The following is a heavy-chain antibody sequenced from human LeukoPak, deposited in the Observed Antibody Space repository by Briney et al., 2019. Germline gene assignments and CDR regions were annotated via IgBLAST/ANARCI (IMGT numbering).Heavy chain of an antibody. CDR3: AKAGFAYYYYYMGV. V-gene: IGHV3-23*01. CDR2: ISGSGGST. J-gene: IGHJ6*03. CDR1: GFTFSSYA. Sequence: GGSLRLSCAASGFTFSSYAMTWVRQAPGRGLEWVSAISGSGGSTYYADSVKGRFTISRDNSKNTLYLQINSLRAEDTAVYYCAKAGFAYYYYYMGVWGKGTTVTVSS.